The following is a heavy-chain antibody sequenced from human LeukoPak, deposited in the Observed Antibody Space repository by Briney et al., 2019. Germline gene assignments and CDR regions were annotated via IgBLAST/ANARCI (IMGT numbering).Heavy chain of an antibody. D-gene: IGHD1-20*01. CDR1: GFTFSDYY. CDR3: ARRRYNWNAIDY. J-gene: IGHJ4*02. CDR2: ISSSGSTL. V-gene: IGHV3-11*01. Sequence: GGSLRLSCAASGFTFSDYYTSWIRQAPGKGLEWVSYISSSGSTLYYADSVKGRITTSRDNAKNSLYLQMNSLRAEDTAVYYCARRRYNWNAIDYWGQGTLVTVSS.